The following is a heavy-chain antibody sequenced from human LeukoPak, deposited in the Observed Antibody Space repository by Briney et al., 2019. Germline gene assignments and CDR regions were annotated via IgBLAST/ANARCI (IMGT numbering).Heavy chain of an antibody. Sequence: GGSLRLSCAASGFTFSSYSMNWVRQAPGKGLEWVLYITSSTSTIYYADSVKGRFTISRDNAKNSLYLQMNSLRDEDTAVYYCARGHWTPAAAFDYWGQGTLVTVSS. CDR3: ARGHWTPAAAFDY. CDR2: ITSSTSTI. D-gene: IGHD1-1*01. J-gene: IGHJ4*02. CDR1: GFTFSSYS. V-gene: IGHV3-48*02.